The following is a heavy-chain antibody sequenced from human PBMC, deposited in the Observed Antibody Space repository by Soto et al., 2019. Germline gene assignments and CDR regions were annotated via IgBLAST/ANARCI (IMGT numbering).Heavy chain of an antibody. CDR1: GYTFIHYY. CDR3: ARSLLQGDF. D-gene: IGHD2-21*01. Sequence: QVQLVQSGAEVKKPGASVKISCKASGYTFIHYYIHWVRQAPGQGLEWMAIINPNGGSTNYAQKFQGRVTVTSDTCTYTLSMELNSLESDDTAVYFCARSLLQGDFWGQGTLVTVSS. J-gene: IGHJ4*02. CDR2: INPNGGST. V-gene: IGHV1-46*01.